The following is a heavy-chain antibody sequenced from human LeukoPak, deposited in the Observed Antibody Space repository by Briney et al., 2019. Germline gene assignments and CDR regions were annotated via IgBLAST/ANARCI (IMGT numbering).Heavy chain of an antibody. CDR1: GGSISSYY. V-gene: IGHV4-4*07. D-gene: IGHD6-13*01. J-gene: IGHJ5*02. CDR2: IYTSGST. Sequence: SETLSLTCTVSGGSISSYYWSWIRQPAGKGLEWIGRIYTSGSTNYNPSLKSRVTISVDTSKNQFSLKLSSVTAADTAVYYCARGSAAVRIAAAGTFDPWGQGTLVTVSS. CDR3: ARGSAAVRIAAAGTFDP.